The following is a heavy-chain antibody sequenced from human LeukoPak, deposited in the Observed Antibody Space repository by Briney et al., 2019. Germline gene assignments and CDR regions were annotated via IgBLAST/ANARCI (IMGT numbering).Heavy chain of an antibody. J-gene: IGHJ4*02. CDR2: ISSSGSTI. CDR1: GFTFSDYY. V-gene: IGHV3-11*01. CDR3: ARAMVRGVHIDY. Sequence: GGSLRLSCAGSGFTFSDYYMSWIRQAPGKGLEWVSYISSSGSTIYYADSVKGRFTISRDNAKNSLYLQMNSLRAEDTAVYYCARAMVRGVHIDYWGQGTLVTVSS. D-gene: IGHD3-10*01.